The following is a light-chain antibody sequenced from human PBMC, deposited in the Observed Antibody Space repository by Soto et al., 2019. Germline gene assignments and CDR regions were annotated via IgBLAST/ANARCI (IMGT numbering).Light chain of an antibody. CDR2: GNS. V-gene: IGLV1-40*01. Sequence: QSVLAQPPSVSGAPGQKVTSSCTGSSSNIGAGYDLHWYQQLPGTAPKLLLYGNSNRPSGVPDRFSGSKSGTSASLAITGHQVEDEADYYFQSYDSSLSAYVFGTGTKVTVL. J-gene: IGLJ1*01. CDR3: QSYDSSLSAYV. CDR1: SSNIGAGYD.